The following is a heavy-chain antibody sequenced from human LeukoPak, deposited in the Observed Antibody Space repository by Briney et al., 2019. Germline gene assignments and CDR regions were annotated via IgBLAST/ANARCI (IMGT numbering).Heavy chain of an antibody. Sequence: GRSLRLSCAASGFTFSSYGMHWVRQAPGKGLEWVAVIWYDGSNKYYADSVKGRFTISRDNSKNTLYLQMNSLRAEDTAVYYCAEDWGYDSSGRLNYWGQGTLVTVSS. CDR1: GFTFSSYG. CDR3: AEDWGYDSSGRLNY. D-gene: IGHD3-22*01. CDR2: IWYDGSNK. J-gene: IGHJ4*02. V-gene: IGHV3-33*06.